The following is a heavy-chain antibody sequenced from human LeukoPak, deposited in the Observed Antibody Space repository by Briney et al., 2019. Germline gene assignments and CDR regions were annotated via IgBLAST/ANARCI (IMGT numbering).Heavy chain of an antibody. CDR3: VKEGVEYSYSYGDY. CDR1: GFTFSSYA. J-gene: IGHJ4*02. CDR2: ISYDGGDK. D-gene: IGHD3-16*01. Sequence: PGGSLRLSCAASGFTFSSYAMYWVRQAPGKGLEWVALISYDGGDKYYAESMKGRITISRDNAENTLYLQMNNLRPDDTAFYFCVKEGVEYSYSYGDYWGQGTLVTVSS. V-gene: IGHV3-30*18.